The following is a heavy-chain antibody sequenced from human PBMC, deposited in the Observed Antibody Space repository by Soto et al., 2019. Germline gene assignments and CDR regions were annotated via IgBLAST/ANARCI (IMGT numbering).Heavy chain of an antibody. CDR2: IYYSGST. Sequence: TLSLSCTVSGGSISSGGFYWSWIRQHPGKGLEWIGYIYYSGSTYYNPSLKSRVTISVDTSKNQFSLKLSSVTAADTAVYYCARPTDSGSSPNWFDPCGQGTLVTVSS. D-gene: IGHD3-10*01. CDR1: GGSISSGGFY. V-gene: IGHV4-31*03. CDR3: ARPTDSGSSPNWFDP. J-gene: IGHJ5*02.